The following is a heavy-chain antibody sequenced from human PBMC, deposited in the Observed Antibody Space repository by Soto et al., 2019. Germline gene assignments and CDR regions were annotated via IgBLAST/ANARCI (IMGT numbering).Heavy chain of an antibody. CDR2: MNPNSGDT. CDR3: ARGPRNWGADY. D-gene: IGHD7-27*01. V-gene: IGHV1-8*02. Sequence: QVQLVQSGAELKKPGASVKVSCKASEYTFTNYDFTWVRQTTGQGLEWMGWMNPNSGDTGYAQKFQGRVTMTRNSSINTAYRELSSLTSEDTAVYYCARGPRNWGADYWGQGTLVTVSS. CDR1: EYTFTNYD. J-gene: IGHJ4*02.